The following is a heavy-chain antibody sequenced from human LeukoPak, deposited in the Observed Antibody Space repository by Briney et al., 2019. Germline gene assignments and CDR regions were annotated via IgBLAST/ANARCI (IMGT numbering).Heavy chain of an antibody. CDR3: ARGVKTVRGAAGTPFFDY. CDR1: GFTFSTYG. Sequence: PGGSLRLSCAASGFTFSTYGMHWVRQAPGKGLEWVAIVWSDASNKYYADSVKGRFTISRDNSKNTVYLQMNSLRAEDTAAYYCARGVKTVRGAAGTPFFDYWSQGTLVTVSS. V-gene: IGHV3-33*01. D-gene: IGHD6-13*01. J-gene: IGHJ4*02. CDR2: VWSDASNK.